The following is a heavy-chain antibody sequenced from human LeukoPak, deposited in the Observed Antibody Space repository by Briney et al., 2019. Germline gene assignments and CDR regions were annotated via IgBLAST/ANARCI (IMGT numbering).Heavy chain of an antibody. CDR1: GFPFSGYA. J-gene: IGHJ4*02. V-gene: IGHV3-30-3*01. CDR3: ARHRGPSLHSSGYFDY. Sequence: GGSLRLSCAASGFPFSGYAIHWVRQAPGKGLEWVAVISHEGTNKYYADSVKGRFTISRDNSKNTLYLQMNSLRTEDTAVYYCARHRGPSLHSSGYFDYWGQGTLVTVSS. CDR2: ISHEGTNK. D-gene: IGHD3-22*01.